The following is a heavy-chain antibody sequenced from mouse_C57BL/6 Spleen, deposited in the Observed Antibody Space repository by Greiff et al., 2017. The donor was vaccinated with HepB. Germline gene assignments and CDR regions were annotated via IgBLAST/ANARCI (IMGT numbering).Heavy chain of an antibody. J-gene: IGHJ4*01. CDR3: ATGDAMDY. CDR2: IYPGSGST. V-gene: IGHV1-55*01. CDR1: GYTFTSYW. Sequence: QVQLQQPGAELVKPGASVKMSCKASGYTFTSYWITWVKQRPGQGLEWIGDIYPGSGSTNYNEKFKRKATLTVATSSSTAYMQLSSLTSEDSAVYYCATGDAMDYWGQGTSVTVSS.